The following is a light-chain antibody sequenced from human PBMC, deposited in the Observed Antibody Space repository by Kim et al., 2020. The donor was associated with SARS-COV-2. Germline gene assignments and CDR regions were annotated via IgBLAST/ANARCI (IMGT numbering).Light chain of an antibody. Sequence: VSPRQTASITCSGDKLGDTYACLYQQKPGQSPVLVIYQDNKRPSGIPERFSGSNSGNTATLTISGTQAMDEADYYCQAWDSSTYVFGTGTKVTVL. CDR2: QDN. V-gene: IGLV3-1*01. CDR1: KLGDTY. J-gene: IGLJ1*01. CDR3: QAWDSSTYV.